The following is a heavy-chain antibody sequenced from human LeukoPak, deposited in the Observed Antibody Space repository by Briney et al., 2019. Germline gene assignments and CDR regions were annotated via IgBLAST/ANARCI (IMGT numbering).Heavy chain of an antibody. CDR2: LSGSGGST. J-gene: IGHJ4*02. D-gene: IGHD2-2*01. Sequence: PGGPLRLSCAASGFTFSSYAMTWVRQAPGKGLEWVSALSGSGGSTFYADSVKGRFTISRDNSKNTLYLQMNSLRAEDTAVYYCARGPKGPAPNFYLGYRGQGTLVTVSS. CDR1: GFTFSSYA. V-gene: IGHV3-23*01. CDR3: ARGPKGPAPNFYLGY.